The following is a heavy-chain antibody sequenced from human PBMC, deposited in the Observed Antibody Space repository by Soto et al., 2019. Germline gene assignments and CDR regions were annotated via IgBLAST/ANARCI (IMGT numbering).Heavy chain of an antibody. V-gene: IGHV3-33*01. CDR3: ARSATDIVVVPASS. Sequence: GGSLRLSCAASGFTFSSYGMHWVRQAPGKGLEWVAVIWYDGSNKYYADSVKGRFTISRDNSKNTLYLQMNSLRAEDTAVYYCARSATDIVVVPASSWGQGTLVTVSS. CDR2: IWYDGSNK. D-gene: IGHD2-2*01. CDR1: GFTFSSYG. J-gene: IGHJ4*02.